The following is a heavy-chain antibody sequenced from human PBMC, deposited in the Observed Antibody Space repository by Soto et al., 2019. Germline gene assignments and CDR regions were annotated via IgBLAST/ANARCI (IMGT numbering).Heavy chain of an antibody. CDR3: ALIVVVPAAMLGNWFDP. V-gene: IGHV3-21*01. D-gene: IGHD2-2*01. CDR1: GFTFSSYS. J-gene: IGHJ5*02. Sequence: EVQLVESGGGLVKPGGSLRLSCAASGFTFSSYSMNWVRQAPGKGLEWVSSISSSSSYIYYADSVKGRFTISRDNAKNSLYLQMNGLRAEDTAVYYCALIVVVPAAMLGNWFDPWGQGTLVTVSS. CDR2: ISSSSSYI.